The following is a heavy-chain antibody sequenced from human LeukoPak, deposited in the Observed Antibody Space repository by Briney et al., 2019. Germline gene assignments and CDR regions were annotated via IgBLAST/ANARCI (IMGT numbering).Heavy chain of an antibody. D-gene: IGHD3-22*01. Sequence: PSETLSLTCTVSGGSITSYPWSWIRQPPGKELEWIGYITDSGNTKYNPSLKSRVTILVDTSKNQFSLKLSSVTAADTAVYYCARVGSVYDSSGYRFGWFDPWGQGTLVTVSS. CDR3: ARVGSVYDSSGYRFGWFDP. V-gene: IGHV4-59*01. CDR1: GGSITSYP. J-gene: IGHJ5*02. CDR2: ITDSGNT.